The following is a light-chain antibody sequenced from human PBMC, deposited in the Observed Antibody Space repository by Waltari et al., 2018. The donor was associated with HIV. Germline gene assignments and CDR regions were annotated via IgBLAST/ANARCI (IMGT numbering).Light chain of an antibody. CDR2: GAS. J-gene: IGKJ5*01. CDR1: QSVSNNY. V-gene: IGKV3-20*01. CDR3: QQYGSSPLT. Sequence: EIVLTQYPGTLSLSPGERATLSCRASQSVSNNYFVWYQKKPGQAPRLLIYGASSRATGIPDRFSGSGSGTDFTLTISRLEPEDFAMFYCQQYGSSPLTFGQGTRLEIK.